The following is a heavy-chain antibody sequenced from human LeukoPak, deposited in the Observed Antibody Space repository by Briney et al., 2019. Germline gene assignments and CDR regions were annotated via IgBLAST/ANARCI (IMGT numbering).Heavy chain of an antibody. V-gene: IGHV3-23*01. Sequence: GGSLGLSCVASGFTFSSYAMSWVRQAPGKGLEWVSGISGSGGSTYYADSVKGRFTISRDNSKNTLYLQMNSLRAEDTAVYYCAKQFGYTYGDFDYWGQGTLVTVSS. J-gene: IGHJ4*02. CDR1: GFTFSSYA. CDR3: AKQFGYTYGDFDY. D-gene: IGHD5-18*01. CDR2: ISGSGGST.